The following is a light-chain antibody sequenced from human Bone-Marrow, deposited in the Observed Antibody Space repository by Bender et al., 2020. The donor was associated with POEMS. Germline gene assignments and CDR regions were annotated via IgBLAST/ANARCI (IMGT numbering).Light chain of an antibody. CDR3: CSYTGTTIGTLVI. Sequence: QSPLTQPASVSGSPGQAITISCTGTSSDIGAYGFVSWYQQYPGKAPKLMIYETNKRPSGVSNRFSGSRSGNTASLTISGLQAEDEADYYCCSYTGTTIGTLVIFGGGTKLTVL. CDR1: SSDIGAYGF. J-gene: IGLJ2*01. V-gene: IGLV2-23*01. CDR2: ETN.